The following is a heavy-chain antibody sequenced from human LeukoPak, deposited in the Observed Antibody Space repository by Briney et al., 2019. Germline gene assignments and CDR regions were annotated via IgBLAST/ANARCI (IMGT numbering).Heavy chain of an antibody. CDR1: GFIFNSYG. CDR3: TKNYYDSRGYNSFDY. J-gene: IGHJ4*02. CDR2: IDRSGGST. V-gene: IGHV3-23*01. D-gene: IGHD3-22*01. Sequence: GGSLRLSCAASGFIFNSYGMRWVRQAPGKGLEWGSGIDRSGGSTYYADSVKVRFTISRDNSKNTLYLQMNSLRAEDTAIYYCTKNYYDSRGYNSFDYWGQGTLVTVSS.